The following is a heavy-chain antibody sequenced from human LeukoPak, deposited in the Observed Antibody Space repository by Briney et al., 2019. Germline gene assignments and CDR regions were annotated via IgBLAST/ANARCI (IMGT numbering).Heavy chain of an antibody. Sequence: GASVKVSCKASGYTFTGYYMHWVRQAPGQGLEWMGWINPNSGGTNYAQKFQGRVTMTRDTSISTAYMELSRLRSDDTAVYYCARVKLVRSYGNAFDIWGQGTMVTVSS. CDR2: INPNSGGT. V-gene: IGHV1-2*02. D-gene: IGHD3-16*01. CDR3: ARVKLVRSYGNAFDI. CDR1: GYTFTGYY. J-gene: IGHJ3*02.